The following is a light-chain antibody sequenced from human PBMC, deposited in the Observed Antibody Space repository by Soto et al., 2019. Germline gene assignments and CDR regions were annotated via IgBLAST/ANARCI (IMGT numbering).Light chain of an antibody. CDR2: VAS. CDR1: QSVSSNY. V-gene: IGKV3-20*01. J-gene: IGKJ1*01. CDR3: QQYGSSPRT. Sequence: EIVLTQSPGTLSLSPGERATLSCRASQSVSSNYLAWYQQKPGQAPRLLIYVASSRATGIPDRFSGSGSGAGFTLTISRLEPEDFAVYYCQQYGSSPRTFGQGTKVEIK.